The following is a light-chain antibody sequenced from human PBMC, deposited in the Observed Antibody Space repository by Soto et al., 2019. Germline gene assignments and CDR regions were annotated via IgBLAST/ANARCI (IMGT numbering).Light chain of an antibody. CDR2: DAS. Sequence: EIVMTQSPATLSVSPGERATLSCRASQSVSRHLAGYQQRPAQAPRLHIYDASTRATGIPARFSGSGSGTELNLTISSLRPEDFEVSHCQYYNEWRSRTFGGGTKVEI. CDR3: QYYNEWRSRT. V-gene: IGKV3-15*01. CDR1: QSVSRH. J-gene: IGKJ4*02.